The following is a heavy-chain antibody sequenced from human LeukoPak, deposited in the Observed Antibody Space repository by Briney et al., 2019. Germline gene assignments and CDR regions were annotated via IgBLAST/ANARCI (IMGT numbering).Heavy chain of an antibody. CDR3: ARLYREGYSYGFPHYFDY. CDR1: GYSISSGYY. Sequence: SETLSLTCAVSGYSISSGYYWGWIRQPSGKGLEWIGSIYHSGSTYYNPSLKSRVTISVDTSKNQFSLKLSSVTAADTAVYYCARLYREGYSYGFPHYFDYWGQGTLVSVSS. CDR2: IYHSGST. V-gene: IGHV4-38-2*01. J-gene: IGHJ4*02. D-gene: IGHD5-18*01.